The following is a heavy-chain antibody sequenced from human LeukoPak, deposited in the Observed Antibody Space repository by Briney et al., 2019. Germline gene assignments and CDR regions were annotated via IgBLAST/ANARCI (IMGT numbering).Heavy chain of an antibody. CDR2: IRYDGRNK. D-gene: IGHD4-17*01. CDR3: AKEIWPTVTTPGHAHFDY. J-gene: IGHJ4*02. Sequence: GGSLRLSCAASGFTFSTYGMHWVRQAPGKGLEWVAFIRYDGRNKYYADSVKGRFTISRDNSKNTLCLQMNSLRAEDTAVYYCAKEIWPTVTTPGHAHFDYWGQGTLVTVSS. CDR1: GFTFSTYG. V-gene: IGHV3-30*02.